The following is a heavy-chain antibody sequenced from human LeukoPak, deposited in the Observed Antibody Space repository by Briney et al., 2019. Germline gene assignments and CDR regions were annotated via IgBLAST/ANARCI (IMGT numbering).Heavy chain of an antibody. CDR1: GYSFTSYW. CDR3: AREELRYFDWSPPHFDY. V-gene: IGHV5-10-1*01. J-gene: IGHJ4*02. D-gene: IGHD3-9*01. Sequence: GESLRISCKGSGYSFTSYWISWVRQMHGKGLEWMGRIDPSDSYTNYSPSFQGHVTISADKSISTAYLQWSSLKASDTAMYYCAREELRYFDWSPPHFDYWGQGTLVTVSS. CDR2: IDPSDSYT.